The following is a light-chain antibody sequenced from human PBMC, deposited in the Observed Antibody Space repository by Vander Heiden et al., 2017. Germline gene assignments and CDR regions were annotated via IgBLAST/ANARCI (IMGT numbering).Light chain of an antibody. Sequence: EIVMTQSPATLSVSPGERATLACRASQSISSELAWYQQKPGQAPRLLIYAASTRATGIPARFSGSGSGTEFTLTISSLQSEDFAVYYCQQDNNWPMYTFGQGTKLEIK. CDR3: QQDNNWPMYT. CDR2: AAS. V-gene: IGKV3-15*01. J-gene: IGKJ2*01. CDR1: QSISSE.